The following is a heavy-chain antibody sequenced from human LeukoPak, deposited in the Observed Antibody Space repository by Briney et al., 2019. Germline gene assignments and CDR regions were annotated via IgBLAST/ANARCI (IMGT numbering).Heavy chain of an antibody. Sequence: PSETLSLTCTVSGGSISSYYWSWIRQPAGKGLEWIGRIYTSGSTNYNPSLKSRVTMSVDTSKNQFSLKLSSVTAADMAVYYCARGRIVGATANNPAEYFQHWGQGTLVTVSS. CDR3: ARGRIVGATANNPAEYFQH. CDR1: GGSISSYY. CDR2: IYTSGST. J-gene: IGHJ1*01. D-gene: IGHD1-26*01. V-gene: IGHV4-4*07.